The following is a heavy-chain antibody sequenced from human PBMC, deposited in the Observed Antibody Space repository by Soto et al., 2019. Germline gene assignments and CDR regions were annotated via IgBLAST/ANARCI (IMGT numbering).Heavy chain of an antibody. V-gene: IGHV1-69*12. CDR1: GGTFSSYA. CDR3: ASSRLGGTGYYYGMDV. D-gene: IGHD3-16*01. CDR2: IIPIFGTA. J-gene: IGHJ6*02. Sequence: QVQLVQSGAEVKKRGSSVKVSCKASGGTFSSYAISWVRQAPGQGLEWMGGIIPIFGTADYAQKFQGRVTITADESTSTAYMELSSLRSEDTAVYYCASSRLGGTGYYYGMDVWGQGTTVTVSS.